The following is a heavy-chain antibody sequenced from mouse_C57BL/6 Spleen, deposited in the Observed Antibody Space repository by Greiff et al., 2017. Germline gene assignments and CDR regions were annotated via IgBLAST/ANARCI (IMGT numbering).Heavy chain of an antibody. Sequence: EVHLVESGGGLVKPGGSLKLSCAASGFTFSDYGMHWVRQAPEKGLEWVAYISSGSSTIYYADTVKGRFTLSRDNAKNTLFLQMTSLRSVDAAMYSCARPRHHDGGGAYWGQGTLVTVSA. V-gene: IGHV5-17*01. D-gene: IGHD2-12*01. CDR2: ISSGSSTI. CDR3: ARPRHHDGGGAY. CDR1: GFTFSDYG. J-gene: IGHJ3*01.